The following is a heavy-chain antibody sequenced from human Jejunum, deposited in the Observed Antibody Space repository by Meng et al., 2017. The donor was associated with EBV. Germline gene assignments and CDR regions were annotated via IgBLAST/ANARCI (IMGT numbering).Heavy chain of an antibody. V-gene: IGHV3-20*01. CDR1: GFTLEDYG. Sequence: ERQLAELGGGVVRPGGSLRLSCVASGFTLEDYGMNWVRQVPGKGLEWVATINWDGRRTGYADSVKGRFTISRDNAKNSLYLQMNSLRAEDTALYHCARDKRGAGYCHDYWGQGTLVTVSS. CDR3: ARDKRGAGYCHDY. CDR2: INWDGRRT. J-gene: IGHJ4*02. D-gene: IGHD2-2*03.